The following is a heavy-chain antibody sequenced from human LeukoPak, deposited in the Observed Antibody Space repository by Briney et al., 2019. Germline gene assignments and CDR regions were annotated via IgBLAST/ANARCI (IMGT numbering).Heavy chain of an antibody. V-gene: IGHV1-46*01. CDR2: INPSGGST. Sequence: ASVKVSCKASGGTFSSYAISWVRQAPGQGLEWMGIINPSGGSTSYAQKFQGRVTMTRDTSTSTVYMELSSLRSEDTAVYYCARDPTGTTMVLFDIWGQGTMVTVSS. CDR3: ARDPTGTTMVLFDI. D-gene: IGHD1-7*01. J-gene: IGHJ3*02. CDR1: GGTFSSYA.